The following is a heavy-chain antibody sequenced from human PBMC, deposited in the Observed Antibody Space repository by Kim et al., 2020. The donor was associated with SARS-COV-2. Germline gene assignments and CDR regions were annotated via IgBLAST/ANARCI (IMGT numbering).Heavy chain of an antibody. CDR2: IHYTGST. D-gene: IGHD6-13*01. V-gene: IGHV4-61*01. Sequence: ETLSLTCSVSGVSLSSDHYYWSWIRQTPGKGLEYIGYIHYTGSTTYNVSLKSRVTISRDTSKNQFSLKLTSVTAADTAVYFCARGWRGGSSWYYFDYWGQGTLVTVSS. CDR3: ARGWRGGSSWYYFDY. CDR1: GVSLSSDHYY. J-gene: IGHJ4*02.